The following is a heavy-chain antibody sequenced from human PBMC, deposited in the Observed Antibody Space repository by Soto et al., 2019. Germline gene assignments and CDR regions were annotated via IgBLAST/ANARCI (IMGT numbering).Heavy chain of an antibody. CDR1: GGSISSYY. J-gene: IGHJ6*02. V-gene: IGHV4-4*07. CDR2: IYTSGST. Sequence: SETLSLTCTVSGGSISSYYWSWIRQPAGKGLEWIGRIYTSGSTNYNPSLKSRVTMSVDTSKNQFSLKLSSVTAADTAVYYCARAGGYDYKSNLYYYYGMDVWGQGTTVTVSS. CDR3: ARAGGYDYKSNLYYYYGMDV. D-gene: IGHD5-18*01.